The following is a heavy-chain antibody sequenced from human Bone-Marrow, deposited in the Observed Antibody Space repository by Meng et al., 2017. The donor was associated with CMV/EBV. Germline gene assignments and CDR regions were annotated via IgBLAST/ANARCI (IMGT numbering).Heavy chain of an antibody. CDR3: SSQEVGTSRAN. V-gene: IGHV4-59*12. D-gene: IGHD1-26*01. CDR2: ISYGGDT. Sequence: SETLSLTCTVSGDSMSAYYWSWIRQPPGKGLEWIGYISYGGDTTYNPSLSSRVTISIDPSKNQFSLTLNSVTAADTAIYYCSSQEVGTSRANWGQGTLVTVSS. J-gene: IGHJ4*02. CDR1: GDSMSAYY.